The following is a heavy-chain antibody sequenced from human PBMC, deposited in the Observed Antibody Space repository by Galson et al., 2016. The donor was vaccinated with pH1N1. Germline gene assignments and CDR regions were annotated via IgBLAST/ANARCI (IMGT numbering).Heavy chain of an antibody. J-gene: IGHJ4*02. Sequence: SVKVSCKVSGYSLTDLSMHWVRQAPGKGLEWMGGFDPEDGETLYAQNFQGRLTMTADTSIDTAYMELSTLTSEDTAVFYCATGTYCGTATCVFDYWGRGTLVSVSS. CDR2: FDPEDGET. D-gene: IGHD2-21*01. V-gene: IGHV1-24*01. CDR3: ATGTYCGTATCVFDY. CDR1: GYSLTDLS.